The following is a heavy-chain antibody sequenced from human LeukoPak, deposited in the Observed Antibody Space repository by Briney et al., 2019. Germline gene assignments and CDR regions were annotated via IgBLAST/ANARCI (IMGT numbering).Heavy chain of an antibody. CDR2: IGNTET. J-gene: IGHJ4*02. Sequence: GESLRLSCVASGFTFDTFAMSWVRQTPGKGLEWVAGIGNTETYYADSVKGRFTTSRDNSKSTIYLHMKYLRAEDTALYYCARDGQAFNSNWDYFEYWGQGTPVTVSS. CDR3: ARDGQAFNSNWDYFEY. D-gene: IGHD7-27*01. V-gene: IGHV3-23*01. CDR1: GFTFDTFA.